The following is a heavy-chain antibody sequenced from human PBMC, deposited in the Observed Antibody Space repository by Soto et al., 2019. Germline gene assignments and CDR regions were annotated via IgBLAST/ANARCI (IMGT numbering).Heavy chain of an antibody. J-gene: IGHJ4*02. Sequence: GGSLRLSCAASGFTFSSYAMSWVRQAPGKGLEWVSAISGSGGSTYYADSVKGRFTISRDNSKNTLYLQMNSLRAEDTAVYYCAKEVGYSSSWYVVFDYFDYWGQGTLVTAPQ. CDR2: ISGSGGST. D-gene: IGHD6-13*01. CDR3: AKEVGYSSSWYVVFDYFDY. V-gene: IGHV3-23*01. CDR1: GFTFSSYA.